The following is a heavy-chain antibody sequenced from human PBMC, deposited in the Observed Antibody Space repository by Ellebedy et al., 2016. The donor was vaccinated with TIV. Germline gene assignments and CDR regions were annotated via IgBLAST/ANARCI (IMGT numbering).Heavy chain of an antibody. CDR1: GFTFSSYA. J-gene: IGHJ6*03. CDR3: AKVPFDFGYYYYYMDV. D-gene: IGHD3/OR15-3a*01. V-gene: IGHV3-23*01. Sequence: GESLKISCAASGFTFSSYAMSWVRQAPGKGLEWVSTIRGSGGSTYYADSVKGRFTISRDNSKNTLYLQMNSLRAEDTAVYYCAKVPFDFGYYYYYMDVWGKGTTVTVSS. CDR2: IRGSGGST.